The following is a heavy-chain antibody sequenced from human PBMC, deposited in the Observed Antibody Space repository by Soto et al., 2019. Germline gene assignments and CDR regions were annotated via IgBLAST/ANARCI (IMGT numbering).Heavy chain of an antibody. CDR1: GFTFSTYG. Sequence: QVQLVESGGGVVQPGRSLRLSCEASGFTFSTYGMHWVRQSPGKGLEWVAVIWYDGSNEYYADSVKGRFTISRDNSKNXXFLQMNSLRGDDTAVYYCARDCSGGSCYLQRHFDLWGQGTLVTVSS. V-gene: IGHV3-33*01. J-gene: IGHJ4*02. D-gene: IGHD2-15*01. CDR3: ARDCSGGSCYLQRHFDL. CDR2: IWYDGSNE.